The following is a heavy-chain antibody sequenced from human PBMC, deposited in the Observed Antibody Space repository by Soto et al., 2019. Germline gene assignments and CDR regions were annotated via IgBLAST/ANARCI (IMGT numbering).Heavy chain of an antibody. CDR3: AGGTGWGFNF. J-gene: IGHJ4*02. V-gene: IGHV3-7*03. CDR1: GFTFDTFW. D-gene: IGHD6-19*01. CDR2: IKQDGSDK. Sequence: EVQLVESGGGLVQPGGSLRLSCAASGFTFDTFWMTWVRQAPGKGLEWVAIIKQDGSDKRYADSVKGRFTISRDNTKNSRFLQLNSLRAEDTAMYFCAGGTGWGFNFWGQGTQVAVSS.